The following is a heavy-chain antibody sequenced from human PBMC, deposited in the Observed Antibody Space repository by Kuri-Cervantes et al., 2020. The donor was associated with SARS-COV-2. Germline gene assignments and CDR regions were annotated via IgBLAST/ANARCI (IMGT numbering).Heavy chain of an antibody. V-gene: IGHV4-38-2*01. CDR1: GYSISSGYY. Sequence: GSLRLSCAVSGYSISSGYYWGWIRQPPGKGLEWIGSIYHSGSTYYSPSLKSRVTISVDTSKNQFSLRLSSVTAADTAVYYCARHMAGTFDYWGQGTLVTVSS. CDR3: ARHMAGTFDY. D-gene: IGHD2-21*01. J-gene: IGHJ4*02. CDR2: IYHSGST.